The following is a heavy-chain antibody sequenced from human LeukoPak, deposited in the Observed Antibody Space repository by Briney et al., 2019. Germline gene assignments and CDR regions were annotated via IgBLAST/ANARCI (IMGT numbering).Heavy chain of an antibody. J-gene: IGHJ4*02. V-gene: IGHV7-4-1*02. Sequence: ASVKVSCKASGYTFTSYYMHWVRQAPGQGLEWMGWINTNTGNPTYAQGFTGRFVFSLDTSVSTAYLQISSLKAEDTAVYYCARGEHSGYDFCDYWGQGTLVTVSS. CDR1: GYTFTSYY. CDR3: ARGEHSGYDFCDY. CDR2: INTNTGNP. D-gene: IGHD5-12*01.